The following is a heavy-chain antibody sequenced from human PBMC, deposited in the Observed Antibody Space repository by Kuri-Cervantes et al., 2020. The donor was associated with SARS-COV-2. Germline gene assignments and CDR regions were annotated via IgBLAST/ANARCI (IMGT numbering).Heavy chain of an antibody. CDR3: ATPRYSSGGSCYGLFDS. Sequence: ASVKVSCKASGYTFTGYYMHWVRQAPGQGLEWMGWINPNSGGTNYAQKFQGRVTMTRDTSISTAYMELSRLRSDDTAVYYCATPRYSSGGSCYGLFDSWGQGTLVTVSS. V-gene: IGHV1-2*02. CDR2: INPNSGGT. D-gene: IGHD2-15*01. CDR1: GYTFTGYY. J-gene: IGHJ4*02.